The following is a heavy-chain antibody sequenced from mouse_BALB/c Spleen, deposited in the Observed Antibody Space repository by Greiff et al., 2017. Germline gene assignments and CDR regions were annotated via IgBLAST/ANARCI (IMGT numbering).Heavy chain of an antibody. V-gene: IGHV1S56*01. CDR2: IYPGNVNT. J-gene: IGHJ2*01. D-gene: IGHD2-4*01. Sequence: QVQLQQSGPELVKPGASVRISCKASGYTFTSYYIHWVKQRPGQGLEWIGWIYPGNVNTKYNEKFKGKATLTADKSSSTAYMQLSSLTSEDSAVYFCARGYDYGQYYFDYWGQGTTLTVSA. CDR1: GYTFTSYY. CDR3: ARGYDYGQYYFDY.